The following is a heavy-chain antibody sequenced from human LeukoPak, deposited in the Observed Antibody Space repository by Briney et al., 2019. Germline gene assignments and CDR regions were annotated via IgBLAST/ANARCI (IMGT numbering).Heavy chain of an antibody. CDR1: GFAFSPTT. Sequence: PGGSLRLSCAASGFAFSPTTMDWVRQAPGKGLEWISSISGSGSRIYYADSVKGRFTISRDNAKNSLNLQMDGLTAEDTAVYYCVKGPSAYFPYYFDYWGQGSLVTVSS. J-gene: IGHJ4*02. CDR3: VKGPSAYFPYYFDY. V-gene: IGHV3-21*01. D-gene: IGHD3-16*01. CDR2: ISGSGSRI.